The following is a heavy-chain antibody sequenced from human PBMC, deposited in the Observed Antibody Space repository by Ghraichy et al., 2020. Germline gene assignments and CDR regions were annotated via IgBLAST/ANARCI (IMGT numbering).Heavy chain of an antibody. CDR1: GGSISSSSYY. V-gene: IGHV4-39*01. Sequence: ESLNISCTVSGGSISSSSYYWGWIRQPPGKGLEWIGSIYYSGSTYYNPSLKSRVTISVDTSKNQFSLKLSSVTAADTAVYYCARRGDYYDSSGYYYVGNAFDIWGQGTMVTVSS. D-gene: IGHD3-22*01. CDR2: IYYSGST. CDR3: ARRGDYYDSSGYYYVGNAFDI. J-gene: IGHJ3*02.